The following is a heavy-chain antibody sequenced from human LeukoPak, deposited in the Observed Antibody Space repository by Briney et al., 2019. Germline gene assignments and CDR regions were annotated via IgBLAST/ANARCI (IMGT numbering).Heavy chain of an antibody. D-gene: IGHD3-9*01. CDR2: IKEDGSEK. J-gene: IGHJ4*02. V-gene: IGHV3-7*01. Sequence: GRSLRLSCAASGFTFSSYWMSWVRQAPGKGLEWVANIKEDGSEKNYVDSVKGRFTISRDNAKNSLYLQMNSLRAEDTALYYCARDSADNLDWGQGTLVTVSS. CDR1: GFTFSSYW. CDR3: ARDSADNLD.